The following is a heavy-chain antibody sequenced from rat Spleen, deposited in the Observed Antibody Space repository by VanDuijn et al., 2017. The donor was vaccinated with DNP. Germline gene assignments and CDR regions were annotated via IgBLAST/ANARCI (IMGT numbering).Heavy chain of an antibody. Sequence: EVQLVESGGGPVQPGRSLKLSCVASGFIFSNHWMTWIRQAPGKGLEWVASITNTGDSTYYSDSVKGRFSLSRDNAKNTQYLQMDSLRSEDTATDYCARLGGYDGYYHGWFAYWGQGTLVTVSS. D-gene: IGHD1-12*03. V-gene: IGHV5-31*01. J-gene: IGHJ3*01. CDR1: GFIFSNHW. CDR3: ARLGGYDGYYHGWFAY. CDR2: ITNTGDST.